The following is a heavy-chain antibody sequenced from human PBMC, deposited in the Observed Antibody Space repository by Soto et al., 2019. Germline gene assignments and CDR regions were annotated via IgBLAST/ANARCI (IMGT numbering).Heavy chain of an antibody. CDR3: ARGSGIAAAGIWAFDI. CDR2: IYYSGST. CDR1: GGSISSGGYY. V-gene: IGHV4-31*03. Sequence: QVQLQESGPGLVKPSQTLSLTCTVSGGSISSGGYYWSWIRQHPGKGLEWIGYIYYSGSTYYNPSLKSRVTISVDTSKNQFSLKLSSVTAADTAVYYCARGSGIAAAGIWAFDIWGQGTMVTVSS. D-gene: IGHD6-13*01. J-gene: IGHJ3*02.